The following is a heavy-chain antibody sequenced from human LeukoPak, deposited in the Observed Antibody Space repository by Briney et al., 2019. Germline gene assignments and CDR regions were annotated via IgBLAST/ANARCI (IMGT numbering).Heavy chain of an antibody. J-gene: IGHJ5*01. V-gene: IGHV1-8*03. Sequence: ASVKVSCKASGYTFTSYDINWVRQATGQGLEWMGWMNPTSGNTGYAQKFQGRVTITRNTSISTAYMELSSLRSEDTAVYYCARGLEGCSSTSCRGPPHGYWFDSWGHRTLVTVSS. CDR1: GYTFTSYD. CDR3: ARGLEGCSSTSCRGPPHGYWFDS. D-gene: IGHD2-2*01. CDR2: MNPTSGNT.